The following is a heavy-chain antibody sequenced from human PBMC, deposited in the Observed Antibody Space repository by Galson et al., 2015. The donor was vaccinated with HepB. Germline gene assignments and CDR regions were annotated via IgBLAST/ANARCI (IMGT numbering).Heavy chain of an antibody. CDR3: ARGYSSGLTTSYYYGMDV. V-gene: IGHV1-18*01. Sequence: SVKVSCKASGYTFINYGITWVRRAPGQGLEWLGWISTFNGNTNYAQKLQGRVTMTTDTSTSTAYMDLRSLRSDDTAVYYCARGYSSGLTTSYYYGMDVWGQGTTVTVSS. D-gene: IGHD6-19*01. CDR2: ISTFNGNT. J-gene: IGHJ6*02. CDR1: GYTFINYG.